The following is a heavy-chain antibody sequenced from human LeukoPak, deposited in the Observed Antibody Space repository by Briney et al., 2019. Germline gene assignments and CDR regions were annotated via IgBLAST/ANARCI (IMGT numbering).Heavy chain of an antibody. J-gene: IGHJ3*02. CDR2: IIPIFGTA. D-gene: IGHD4-17*01. CDR3: ARDSTVTTPYDAFDI. V-gene: IGHV1-69*01. Sequence: SVNVSCKASGGTFSSYAISWLRQAPGQGLEWMGGIIPIFGTANYAQKFQGRVTITADESTSTAYMELSSLRSEDTAVYYCARDSTVTTPYDAFDIWGQGTMVTVSS. CDR1: GGTFSSYA.